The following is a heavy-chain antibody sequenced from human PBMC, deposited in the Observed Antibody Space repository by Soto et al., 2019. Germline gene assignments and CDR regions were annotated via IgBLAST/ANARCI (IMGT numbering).Heavy chain of an antibody. CDR1: GYTFTNDD. V-gene: IGHV1-8*01. J-gene: IGHJ5*02. CDR2: MNPNSGNT. Sequence: PSVKGACKAAGYTFTNDDRNWVRQATGQGLEWMGWMNPNSGNTGYAQKFQGRVTMTRDTSMSTAYMELSSLRSEDTAVYYCARFMVRGIIGPWGQGTEVTVSS. CDR3: ARFMVRGIIGP. D-gene: IGHD3-10*01.